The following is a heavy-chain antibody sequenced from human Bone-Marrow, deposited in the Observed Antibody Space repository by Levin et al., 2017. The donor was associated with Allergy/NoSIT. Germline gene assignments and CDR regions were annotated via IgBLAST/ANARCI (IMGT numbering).Heavy chain of an antibody. Sequence: SETLSLTCNVSGGSFHTIYSYWGWIRQPPGKGLEWLATIYYSGTTYYNPSLKSRVTISEDTSKNQFSLKLTSVTAADTAVYYCARHQKIAPSFMLSATPNAFDIWGQGTLVTVSS. CDR3: ARHQKIAPSFMLSATPNAFDI. J-gene: IGHJ3*02. V-gene: IGHV4-39*01. D-gene: IGHD2-15*01. CDR2: IYYSGTT. CDR1: GGSFHTIYSY.